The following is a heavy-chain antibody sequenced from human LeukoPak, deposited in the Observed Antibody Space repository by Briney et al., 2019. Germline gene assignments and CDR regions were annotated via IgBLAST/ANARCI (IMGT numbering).Heavy chain of an antibody. Sequence: GGSLRLSCAVSGFSVSGYWMTWVRQAPGKGLEWVANIKQDGSEKYYVDSVKGRFTISRDNAKNSLYLQMNSLRAGDTAVYYCARVEFVRYYYGSGSFLAEYFQHWGQGTLVTVSS. D-gene: IGHD3-10*01. CDR3: ARVEFVRYYYGSGSFLAEYFQH. V-gene: IGHV3-7*01. CDR2: IKQDGSEK. J-gene: IGHJ1*01. CDR1: GFSVSGYW.